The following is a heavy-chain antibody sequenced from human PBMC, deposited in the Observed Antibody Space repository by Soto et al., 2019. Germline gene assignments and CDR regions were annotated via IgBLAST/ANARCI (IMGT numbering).Heavy chain of an antibody. D-gene: IGHD3-9*01. Sequence: PSETLSLTCTVSGGSISSSSYYWGWIRQPPGKGLEWIGSIYYSGSTYYNPSLKSRVTISVDTSKNQFSLKLSSVTAADTAVYYCASLKVGLVIITYYFDYWGQGTLVTVSS. J-gene: IGHJ4*02. CDR1: GGSISSSSYY. CDR2: IYYSGST. V-gene: IGHV4-39*01. CDR3: ASLKVGLVIITYYFDY.